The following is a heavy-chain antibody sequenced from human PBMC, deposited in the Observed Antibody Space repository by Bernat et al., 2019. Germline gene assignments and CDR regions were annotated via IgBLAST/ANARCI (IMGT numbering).Heavy chain of an antibody. V-gene: IGHV3-23*04. CDR3: AKDSDSGYYDFWSGYGSQN. CDR2: ISGSGGSK. Sequence: EVQLVESGGGLVQPGGSLRLSCAASGFTFSSYAMSWVRQAPGKGLEWVSAISGSGGSKYYADSVKGRFTISRDNSKNTLYLHMNSLRAEDTAVYYCAKDSDSGYYDFWSGYGSQNGGQGTMVTVSS. D-gene: IGHD3-3*01. J-gene: IGHJ3*01. CDR1: GFTFSSYA.